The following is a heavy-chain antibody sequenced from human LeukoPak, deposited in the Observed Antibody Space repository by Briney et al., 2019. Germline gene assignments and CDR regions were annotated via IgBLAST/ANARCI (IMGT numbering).Heavy chain of an antibody. J-gene: IGHJ4*02. CDR3: ARDNDFDY. V-gene: IGHV1-46*01. CDR1: GYTFTRYY. Sequence: SLKASCKASGYTFTRYYIHWARQAPGQGLEWMGIIYPGGGSTSYAQKFQGRVTMTRDMSTSTVYMELSSLRSEDTAVYYCARDNDFDYWGQGTLVTVSS. CDR2: IYPGGGST. D-gene: IGHD2-8*01.